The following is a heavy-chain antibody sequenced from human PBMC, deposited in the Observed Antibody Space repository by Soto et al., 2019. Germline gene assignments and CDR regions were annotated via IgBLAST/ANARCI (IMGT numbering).Heavy chain of an antibody. V-gene: IGHV3-11*04. CDR2: ISSSGSTI. J-gene: IGHJ6*02. D-gene: IGHD4-17*01. CDR1: GFTFSDEY. CDR3: ARDYGDYYYGMDV. Sequence: GGSPRLSCAAPGFTFSDEYMSWIRQAPGKGLEWVSYISSSGSTIYYADSVKGRFTISRDNAKNSLYLQMNSLRDEDTAVYYCARDYGDYYYGMDVWGQGTTVTVSS.